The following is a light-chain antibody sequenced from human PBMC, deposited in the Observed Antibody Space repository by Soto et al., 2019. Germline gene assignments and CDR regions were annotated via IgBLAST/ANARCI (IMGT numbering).Light chain of an antibody. CDR3: QHRSNWPLT. CDR1: QSVSSY. CDR2: DAS. V-gene: IGKV3-11*01. Sequence: EIVVTEAPGTLSLSPGERATLSCRASQSVSSYLAWYQQKPGQAPRLLIYDASNRATGIPARFSGSGSGTDFTLTIRSLEPEDFAVYYCQHRSNWPLTFGGGTKVDIK. J-gene: IGKJ4*01.